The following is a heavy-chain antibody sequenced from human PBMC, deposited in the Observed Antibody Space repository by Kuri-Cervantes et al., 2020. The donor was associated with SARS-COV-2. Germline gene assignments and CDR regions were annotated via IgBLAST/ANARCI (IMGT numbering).Heavy chain of an antibody. CDR2: ITPIFGTA. CDR3: ASMPGATYYYYYMDV. Sequence: SVKVSCKASGYTFTSYYMHWVQQAPGQGLEWMGGITPIFGTANYAQKFQGRVTITADKSTSTAYMELSSLRSEDTAVYYCASMPGATYYYYYMDVWGKGTTVTVSS. V-gene: IGHV1-69*06. CDR1: GYTFTSYY. D-gene: IGHD1-26*01. J-gene: IGHJ6*03.